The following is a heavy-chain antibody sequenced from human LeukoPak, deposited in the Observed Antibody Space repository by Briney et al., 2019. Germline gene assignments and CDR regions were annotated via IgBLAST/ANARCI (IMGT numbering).Heavy chain of an antibody. Sequence: GASVKVSCKASGYTLTSYGISWVRQAPGQGLEWMGWISAYNGNTNYAQKLQGRVTMTTDTSTSTAYMELRSLRSDDTAAYYCARDLTTVTKFGYWGQGTLVTVSS. CDR3: ARDLTTVTKFGY. V-gene: IGHV1-18*01. D-gene: IGHD4-17*01. CDR2: ISAYNGNT. J-gene: IGHJ4*02. CDR1: GYTLTSYG.